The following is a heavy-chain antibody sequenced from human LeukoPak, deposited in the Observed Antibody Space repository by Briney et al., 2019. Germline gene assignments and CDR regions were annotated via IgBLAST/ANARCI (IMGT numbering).Heavy chain of an antibody. V-gene: IGHV4-59*01. J-gene: IGHJ4*02. CDR3: ARTFWGTYIDY. CDR1: GGSISSYY. CDR2: IHYSGST. D-gene: IGHD3-16*01. Sequence: PSETLSLTCTVSGGSISSYYWSWIRQPPGKGLEWIGYIHYSGSTNYNPSLKSRVTISADTSKNQFSLKLSSVTAADTAVYYCARTFWGTYIDYWGQGTLVTVSS.